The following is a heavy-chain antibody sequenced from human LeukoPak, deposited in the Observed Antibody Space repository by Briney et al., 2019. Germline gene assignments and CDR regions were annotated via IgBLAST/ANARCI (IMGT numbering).Heavy chain of an antibody. J-gene: IGHJ4*02. CDR2: INPNSGGT. CDR1: GYTFAGYY. D-gene: IGHD3-10*01. CDR3: ARDYYGSGSSNDY. V-gene: IGHV1-2*02. Sequence: ASVKVSCKAFGYTFAGYYMQWVRQAPGQGLEWMGWINPNSGGTNYAQKFEGRVTMTRDTSISTAYMELSSLRSDDTAVYYCARDYYGSGSSNDYWGQGTLVTVSS.